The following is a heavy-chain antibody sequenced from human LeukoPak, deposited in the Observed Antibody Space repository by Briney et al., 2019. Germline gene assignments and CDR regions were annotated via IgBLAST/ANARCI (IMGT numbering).Heavy chain of an antibody. V-gene: IGHV3-7*01. CDR1: GFTFSSYW. J-gene: IGHJ4*02. CDR3: ARDKIEGPTKLDY. D-gene: IGHD1-1*01. Sequence: GGPLRLSCAASGFTFSSYWMSWVRQAPGKGLEGVANIKQDESEKYYVDSVKGRFTISRDNANNSLYLQMNSLRAEDTAVYYCARDKIEGPTKLDYWGQGILVTVSS. CDR2: IKQDESEK.